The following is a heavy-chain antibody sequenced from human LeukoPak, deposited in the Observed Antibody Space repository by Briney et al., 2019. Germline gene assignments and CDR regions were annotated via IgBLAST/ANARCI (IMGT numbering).Heavy chain of an antibody. V-gene: IGHV4-39*02. CDR2: IYYSGST. Sequence: SETLSLTCTVSGGSISSYYWGWIRQPPGKGLEWTGSIYYSGSTYYNPSLKSRVTISVDTSKNQFSLKLSSVTAADTAVYYCARDPGGGPNWFDPWGQGTLVTVSS. D-gene: IGHD2-8*02. CDR3: ARDPGGGPNWFDP. J-gene: IGHJ5*02. CDR1: GGSISSYY.